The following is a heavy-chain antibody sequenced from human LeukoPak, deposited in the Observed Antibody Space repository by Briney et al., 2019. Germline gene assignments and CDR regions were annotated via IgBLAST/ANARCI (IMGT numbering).Heavy chain of an antibody. CDR2: IYYSGST. CDR1: GGSISSYY. CDR3: ARGLAYCGGDCYNY. Sequence: SETLSLTCTVSGGSISSYYWSWIRQPPGKGLEWIGYIYYSGSTNYNPSLKSQVTISVDTSKNQFSLKLSSVTAADTAVYYCARGLAYCGGDCYNYWGQGTLVTVSS. D-gene: IGHD2-21*02. V-gene: IGHV4-59*01. J-gene: IGHJ4*02.